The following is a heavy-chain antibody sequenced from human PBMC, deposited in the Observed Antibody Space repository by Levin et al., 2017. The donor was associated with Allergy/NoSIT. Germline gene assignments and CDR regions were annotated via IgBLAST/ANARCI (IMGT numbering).Heavy chain of an antibody. CDR1: GDSISSSDSY. J-gene: IGHJ4*02. Sequence: SCSVSGDSISSSDSYWSWIRQHPGKGLESIAYIQYTGTTYYNPSLKSRVTISVDTSENQLSLKLNSVTATDTAVYYCARGRGYGYGVDYWGQGTLVTVSS. CDR3: ARGRGYGYGVDY. CDR2: IQYTGTT. V-gene: IGHV4-31*03. D-gene: IGHD5-18*01.